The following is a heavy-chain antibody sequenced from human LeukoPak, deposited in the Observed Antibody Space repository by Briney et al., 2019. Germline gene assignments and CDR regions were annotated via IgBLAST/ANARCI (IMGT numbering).Heavy chain of an antibody. CDR2: ISGYNGNT. J-gene: IGHJ4*02. Sequence: RASVKVSCKASGYTFNNYGISWVRQAPGQGLEWMGWISGYNGNTNYAQKLQGRVTMTTDTSTSTAYMELRSLTSDDTAVYYCAREAGSSWGLDNWGQGTLVTVSS. D-gene: IGHD6-13*01. V-gene: IGHV1-18*01. CDR3: AREAGSSWGLDN. CDR1: GYTFNNYG.